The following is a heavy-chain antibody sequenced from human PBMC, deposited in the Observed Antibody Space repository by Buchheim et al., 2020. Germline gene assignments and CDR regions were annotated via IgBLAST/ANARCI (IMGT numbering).Heavy chain of an antibody. CDR3: ARQLSSYDFWSGYYTGYYGMDV. D-gene: IGHD3-3*01. J-gene: IGHJ6*02. V-gene: IGHV4-59*08. CDR1: GGSISSYY. CDR2: IYCSGST. Sequence: QVQLQESGPGLVKPSETLSLTCTVSGGSISSYYWSWIRQPPGKGLEWIGYIYCSGSTNYNPSLKSRVTISVDTSKNQFSLKLSSVTAADTAVYYCARQLSSYDFWSGYYTGYYGMDVWGQGTT.